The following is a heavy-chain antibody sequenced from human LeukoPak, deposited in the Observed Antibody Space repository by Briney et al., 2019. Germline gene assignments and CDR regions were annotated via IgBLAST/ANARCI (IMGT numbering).Heavy chain of an antibody. V-gene: IGHV4-34*01. CDR2: INHSGST. CDR1: GGSFSGYY. D-gene: IGHD2-2*01. Sequence: PSETLSLTCAVYGGSFSGYYWSWIRQPPGKGLEWIGEINHSGSTNYNPSLKSRVTISVDTSKNQFSLKLSSVTAADTAVYYCARDADTSSHFDYWGQGTLVTVSS. CDR3: ARDADTSSHFDY. J-gene: IGHJ4*02.